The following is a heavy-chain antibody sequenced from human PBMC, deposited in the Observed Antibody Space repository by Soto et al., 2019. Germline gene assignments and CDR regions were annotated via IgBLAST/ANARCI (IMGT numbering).Heavy chain of an antibody. J-gene: IGHJ6*02. CDR1: GGTFSSYA. Sequence: QVQLVQSGAEVKKPGSSVKVSCKASGGTFSSYAISWVRQAPGQGLEWMGGIIPIFGTANYAQKFQGRVTITADESTSTAYMELSSLRSEDTAVYYCARKSRDDFLSGYSEPYYYYGMDVWGQGTTVPVSS. V-gene: IGHV1-69*01. D-gene: IGHD3-3*01. CDR3: ARKSRDDFLSGYSEPYYYYGMDV. CDR2: IIPIFGTA.